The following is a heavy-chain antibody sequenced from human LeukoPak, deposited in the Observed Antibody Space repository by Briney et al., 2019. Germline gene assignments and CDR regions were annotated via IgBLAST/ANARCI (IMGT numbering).Heavy chain of an antibody. V-gene: IGHV3-23*01. J-gene: IGHJ4*02. Sequence: GGSLRLSCAASRFTFSSYAMSWVRQAPGKGLEWVSAISGSGGSTYYADSVKGRFTISRDNSKNTLYLQMNSLRAEDTAVYYCAKVSGGGYRYYFDYWGQGTLVTVSS. CDR3: AKVSGGGYRYYFDY. D-gene: IGHD5-18*01. CDR1: RFTFSSYA. CDR2: ISGSGGST.